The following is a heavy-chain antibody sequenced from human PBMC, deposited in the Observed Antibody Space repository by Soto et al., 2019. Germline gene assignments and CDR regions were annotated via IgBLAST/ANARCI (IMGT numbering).Heavy chain of an antibody. D-gene: IGHD3-3*01. Sequence: QVQLVQSGAEVKKPGSSVKVSCKASGGTFSSYAISWVRQAPGQGLEWMGGSIPIFGTANYAQKFQGRVTITADKSTSSAYMELSSVRSEDTAVYYCAREEGGNYDFWSGYYTGWFDPWGQGTLVTVSS. CDR3: AREEGGNYDFWSGYYTGWFDP. CDR1: GGTFSSYA. V-gene: IGHV1-69*06. CDR2: SIPIFGTA. J-gene: IGHJ5*02.